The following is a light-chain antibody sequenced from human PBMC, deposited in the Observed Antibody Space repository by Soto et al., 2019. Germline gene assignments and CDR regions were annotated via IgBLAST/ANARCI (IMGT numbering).Light chain of an antibody. CDR3: SSYTSSSTPYV. Sequence: QSALTQPASVSGSPEQSITISCTGTSSDVGGYNYVSWYQQHPGKAPKLMIYEVSNRPSGVSNRFSGPKSGNTASLTISGLQAEDEADYYCSSYTSSSTPYVFGTGTKLTVL. CDR2: EVS. CDR1: SSDVGGYNY. V-gene: IGLV2-14*01. J-gene: IGLJ1*01.